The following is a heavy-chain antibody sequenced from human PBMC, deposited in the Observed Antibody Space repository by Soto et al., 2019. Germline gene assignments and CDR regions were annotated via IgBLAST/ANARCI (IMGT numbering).Heavy chain of an antibody. D-gene: IGHD2-21*01. Sequence: QLVESGGGLVQPGRSLRLSCVASGFRFDEYAIHWVRQAPGKGLEWVSGISWDSGSINYAGSVRGRFTVSRDNAKNSLYLHMTSLRSEDTAFYYCAKIVTRRSLVPVFDQWGQGALVSVSS. CDR2: ISWDSGSI. CDR3: AKIVTRRSLVPVFDQ. J-gene: IGHJ4*02. V-gene: IGHV3-9*01. CDR1: GFRFDEYA.